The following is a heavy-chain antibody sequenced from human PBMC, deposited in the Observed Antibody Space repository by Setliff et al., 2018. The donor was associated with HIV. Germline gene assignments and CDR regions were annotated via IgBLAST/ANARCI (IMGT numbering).Heavy chain of an antibody. D-gene: IGHD2-15*01. CDR1: GFTFTNFE. CDR2: INTTSSPI. Sequence: PVGSLRLSCAASGFTFTNFEFNWVRQAPGKGLEWISYINTTSSPIYYADSVKGRFTISRDNAKNSVYLQMNSLRDEDTAVYYCARDDPPGGNDYWGQGTLVTVSS. CDR3: ARDDPPGGNDY. V-gene: IGHV3-48*03. J-gene: IGHJ4*02.